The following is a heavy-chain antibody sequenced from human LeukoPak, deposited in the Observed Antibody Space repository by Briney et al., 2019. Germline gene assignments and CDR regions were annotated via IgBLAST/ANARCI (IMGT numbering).Heavy chain of an antibody. CDR1: GFTFSNYA. J-gene: IGHJ4*02. D-gene: IGHD3-22*01. V-gene: IGHV3-23*01. CDR2: ISGSGDRT. Sequence: GGSLRLSCAASGFTFSNYAMSWVRQAPGKGLEWISAISGSGDRTYYTDSVKGRFTISRDNSKNTLYLQMNSLRAEDTAVYYCAKRPNYYDSSGSGYYFDYWGQGTLVTVSS. CDR3: AKRPNYYDSSGSGYYFDY.